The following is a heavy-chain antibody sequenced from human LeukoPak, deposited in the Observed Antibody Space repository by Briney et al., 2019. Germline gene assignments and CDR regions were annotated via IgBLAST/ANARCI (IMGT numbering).Heavy chain of an antibody. V-gene: IGHV3-48*02. CDR3: ARDPGSSGYYYAFDI. CDR1: GFTFSSYS. Sequence: GGSLRLSCAASGFTFSSYSMNWVRQAPGKGLEWVSYISSSSSTIYYADSVKGRFTISRDNAKNSLYLQMNSLRDEDTAVYYCARDPGSSGYYYAFDIWGQGTMVTVSS. D-gene: IGHD3-22*01. J-gene: IGHJ3*02. CDR2: ISSSSSTI.